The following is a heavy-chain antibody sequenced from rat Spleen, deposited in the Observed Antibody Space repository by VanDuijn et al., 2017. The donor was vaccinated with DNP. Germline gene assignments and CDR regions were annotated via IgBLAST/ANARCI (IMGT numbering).Heavy chain of an antibody. CDR2: IHTGSGGT. V-gene: IGHV1-43*01. CDR3: ATSGYGYDGYPFAY. D-gene: IGHD1-12*03. J-gene: IGHJ3*01. Sequence: QIQLQQSGTELAKPGSSVRISCEASGYTFTSNYIGWIKQTTGQDLQYIGYIHTGSGGTSYNEKFKGKATLTVDKSSRTAFMQLSSLTPDDSAVYYCATSGYGYDGYPFAYWGHGTLVTVSS. CDR1: GYTFTSNY.